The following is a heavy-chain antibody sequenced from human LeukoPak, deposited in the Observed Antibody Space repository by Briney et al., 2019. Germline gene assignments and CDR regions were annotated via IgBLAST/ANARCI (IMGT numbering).Heavy chain of an antibody. CDR2: IYYSGST. CDR1: GGSISSYY. Sequence: PSETLSLTCAVSGGSISSYYWSWIRQPPGKGLEWIGYIYYSGSTNYNPSLKSRVTISVDTSKNQFSLKLSSVTAADTAVYYCATEVKWRGAFDIWGQGTMVTVSS. V-gene: IGHV4-59*01. J-gene: IGHJ3*02. CDR3: ATEVKWRGAFDI. D-gene: IGHD5-12*01.